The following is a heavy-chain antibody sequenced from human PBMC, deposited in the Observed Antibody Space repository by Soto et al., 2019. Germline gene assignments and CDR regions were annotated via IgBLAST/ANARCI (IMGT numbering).Heavy chain of an antibody. CDR1: GGSISSGGYY. CDR3: ARYCSSTSCHTSLGNWFDH. D-gene: IGHD2-2*01. V-gene: IGHV4-31*03. J-gene: IGHJ5*02. Sequence: PSETLSLTCTVSGGSISSGGYYWSWIRQHPGKGLEWIGYIYYSGSTYYNPSLKSRVTISVDTSKNQFSLNLSSVTAADTAVYYCARYCSSTSCHTSLGNWFDHWGQGTLVTVSS. CDR2: IYYSGST.